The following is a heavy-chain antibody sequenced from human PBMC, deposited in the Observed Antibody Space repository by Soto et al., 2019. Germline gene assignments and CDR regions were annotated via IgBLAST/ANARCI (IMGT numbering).Heavy chain of an antibody. J-gene: IGHJ4*02. CDR1: GGSISSYY. CDR2: IYYSGST. V-gene: IGHV4-59*08. Sequence: QVQLQESGPGLVKPSETLSLTCTVSGGSISSYYWSWIRQPPGKGLEWIGYIYYSGSTNYNPSLKSRVTISVDTSKNQFSLKLSSVTAADTAVYYCARGAVTWDSSGYYLGDWGQGTPVTVSS. D-gene: IGHD3-22*01. CDR3: ARGAVTWDSSGYYLGD.